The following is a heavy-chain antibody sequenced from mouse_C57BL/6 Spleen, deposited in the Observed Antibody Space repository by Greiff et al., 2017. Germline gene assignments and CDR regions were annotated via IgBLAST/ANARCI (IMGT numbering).Heavy chain of an antibody. J-gene: IGHJ4*01. Sequence: VQLQQSGPELVKPGASVKISCKATGYSFTGYYMNWVKQSPEKSLEWIGEINPSTGGTTYKQKFKAKATLTVDKSSSAAYMQLKSLTSEDSAVYYCARAFTTVVATDYAMDYWGQGPSVTVSS. CDR1: GYSFTGYY. CDR3: ARAFTTVVATDYAMDY. D-gene: IGHD1-1*01. CDR2: INPSTGGT. V-gene: IGHV1-42*01.